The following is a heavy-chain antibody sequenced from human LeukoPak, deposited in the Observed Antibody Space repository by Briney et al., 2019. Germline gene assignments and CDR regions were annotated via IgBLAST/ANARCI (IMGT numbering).Heavy chain of an antibody. Sequence: GGSLRLSCAASGFTFSSYAMSWVRQAPGKGLEWVSAISGSGGSTYYADSVKGRFTISRDNSKNTLYLQMNSLRAEDTAVYYCAKPVGKYSSSWYSLGYWGQGTLVTVSS. D-gene: IGHD6-13*01. V-gene: IGHV3-23*01. J-gene: IGHJ4*02. CDR1: GFTFSSYA. CDR2: ISGSGGST. CDR3: AKPVGKYSSSWYSLGY.